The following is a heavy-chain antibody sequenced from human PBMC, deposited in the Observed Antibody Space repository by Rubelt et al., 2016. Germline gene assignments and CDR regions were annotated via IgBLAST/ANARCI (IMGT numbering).Heavy chain of an antibody. Sequence: QVQLRESGPGLVKPSETLSLTCSVSGGSISTYYWTWIRQPPGKGLEWIAYMFYSGNTNYNPSLKSRVTISVYTSKKQYSQEMSAVTAADRAVYYGERNLRGAARGFDPWGQGTLVIVSS. CDR2: MFYSGNT. D-gene: IGHD6-6*01. V-gene: IGHV4-59*01. CDR1: GGSISTYY. CDR3: ERNLRGAARGFDP. J-gene: IGHJ5*02.